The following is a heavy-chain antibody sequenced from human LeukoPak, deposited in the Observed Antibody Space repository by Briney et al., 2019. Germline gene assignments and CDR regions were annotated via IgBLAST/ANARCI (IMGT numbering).Heavy chain of an antibody. D-gene: IGHD4-17*01. J-gene: IGHJ4*02. V-gene: IGHV1-2*02. Sequence: ASVKVSCKASGYTFTGYYMNWVRQAPGQGLEWMGWINPNSGGTNYAQKFQGRVTMTRDTSISTAYMELSRLRSDDTAVYYCARMAAQPMTTVTYVDYWGQGTLVTVSS. CDR3: ARMAAQPMTTVTYVDY. CDR2: INPNSGGT. CDR1: GYTFTGYY.